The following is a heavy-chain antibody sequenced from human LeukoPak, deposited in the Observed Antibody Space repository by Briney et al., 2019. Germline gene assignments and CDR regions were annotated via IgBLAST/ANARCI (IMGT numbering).Heavy chain of an antibody. V-gene: IGHV4-34*01. CDR1: GGSFSGYY. CDR3: ARKYCSSTSCYPDAFDI. D-gene: IGHD2-2*01. J-gene: IGHJ3*02. Sequence: SETLSLTCAVYGGSFSGYYWSWIRQPPGKGLEWIGEINHSGSTNYNPSLKSRVTISVDTSKNQFSLKLSSVTAADTAVYYCARKYCSSTSCYPDAFDIWGQGTMGTVSS. CDR2: INHSGST.